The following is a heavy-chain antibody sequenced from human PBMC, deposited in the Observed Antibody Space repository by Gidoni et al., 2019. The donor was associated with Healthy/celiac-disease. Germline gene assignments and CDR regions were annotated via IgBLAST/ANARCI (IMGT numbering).Heavy chain of an antibody. V-gene: IGHV4-61*02. CDR2: IYTSGST. J-gene: IGHJ3*02. D-gene: IGHD6-13*01. Sequence: QVQLQESGPGLVTPSQTLSLPCTVSGGSISSGSYYWSWIRQPAGKGLEWIGRIYTSGSTNYNPSLKSRVTISVDTSKNQFSLKLSSVTAADTAVYYCARELYSSSWYDAFDIWGQGTMVTVSS. CDR3: ARELYSSSWYDAFDI. CDR1: GGSISSGSYY.